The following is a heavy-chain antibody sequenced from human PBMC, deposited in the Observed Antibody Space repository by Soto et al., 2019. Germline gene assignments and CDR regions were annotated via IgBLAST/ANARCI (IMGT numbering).Heavy chain of an antibody. D-gene: IGHD3-22*01. CDR2: ISSTSSYI. CDR3: ARDPDHYDSSGYYSIDY. CDR1: GFPFSSCS. Sequence: GGSLRLSCAASGFPFSSCSMNWVRQAPGKGLEWVSFISSTSSYIYYADSVKGRFTISRDNAKNSLFLQMNSLRAEDTAVYYCARDPDHYDSSGYYSIDYWGQGTL. V-gene: IGHV3-21*01. J-gene: IGHJ4*02.